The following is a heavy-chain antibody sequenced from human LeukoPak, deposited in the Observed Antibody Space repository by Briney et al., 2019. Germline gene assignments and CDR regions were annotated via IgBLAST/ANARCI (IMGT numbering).Heavy chain of an antibody. V-gene: IGHV4-34*01. J-gene: IGHJ3*02. CDR1: GGSFSGYY. D-gene: IGHD3-3*01. CDR2: INHSGST. CDR3: ARGERFLEWLSRRRAFDI. Sequence: SETLSLTCAVYGGSFSGYYWSWIRQPPGKGLEWIGEINHSGSTNYNPSLKSRVTISVDTSKNQFSLKLSSVTAADTAVYYCARGERFLEWLSRRRAFDIWGQGTMVTVSS.